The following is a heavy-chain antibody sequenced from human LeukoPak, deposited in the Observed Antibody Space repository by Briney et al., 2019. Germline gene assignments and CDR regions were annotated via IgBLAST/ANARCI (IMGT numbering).Heavy chain of an antibody. CDR1: GYSFTSYW. J-gene: IGHJ6*02. Sequence: GESLKISCKGSGYSFTSYWIGWVRQRPGKGLEWMGSIYPGDSDTRYSPSFQGQVTISADKSITTAYLQWSSLKASDTAMYYCARHAYSNYGYYYYGMDVWGQGTTVTVSS. V-gene: IGHV5-51*01. D-gene: IGHD4-11*01. CDR3: ARHAYSNYGYYYYGMDV. CDR2: IYPGDSDT.